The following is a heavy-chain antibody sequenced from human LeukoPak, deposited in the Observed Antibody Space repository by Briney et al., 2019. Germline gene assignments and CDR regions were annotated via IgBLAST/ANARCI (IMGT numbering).Heavy chain of an antibody. V-gene: IGHV3-7*01. CDR1: GFTFSSYA. D-gene: IGHD3-22*01. Sequence: GGSLRLSCAASGFTFSSYAMSWVRQAPGKGLEWVANIKQDGSEKYYVDSVKGRFTISRDNAKNSLYLQMNSLRAEDTAVYYCARDTDDTMIVVARFDYWGQGTLVTVSS. CDR3: ARDTDDTMIVVARFDY. CDR2: IKQDGSEK. J-gene: IGHJ4*02.